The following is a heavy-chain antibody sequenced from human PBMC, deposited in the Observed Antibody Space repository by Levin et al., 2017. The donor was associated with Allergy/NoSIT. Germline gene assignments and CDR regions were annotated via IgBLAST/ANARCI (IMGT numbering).Heavy chain of an antibody. V-gene: IGHV3-21*01. D-gene: IGHD6-13*01. Sequence: GESLKISCAASGFTFSSYSMNWVRQAPGKGLEWVSSISSSSSYIYYADSVKGRFTISRDNAKNSLYLQMNSLRAEDTAVYYCARLSRYGPFDYWGQGTLVTVSS. CDR1: GFTFSSYS. CDR2: ISSSSSYI. J-gene: IGHJ4*02. CDR3: ARLSRYGPFDY.